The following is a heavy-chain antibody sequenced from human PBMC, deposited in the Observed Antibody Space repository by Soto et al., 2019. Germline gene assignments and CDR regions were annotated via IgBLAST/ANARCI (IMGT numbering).Heavy chain of an antibody. Sequence: TLSLTCTVSGGSISSGDYYWSWIRQPPGKGLEWIGYIYYSGSTYYNPSLKSRVTISVDTSKNQFSLKLSSVTAADTAVYYCARDSGFLNWFDPWGQGTLVTVSS. CDR1: GGSISSGDYY. CDR2: IYYSGST. V-gene: IGHV4-30-4*01. CDR3: ARDSGFLNWFDP. J-gene: IGHJ5*02. D-gene: IGHD3-10*01.